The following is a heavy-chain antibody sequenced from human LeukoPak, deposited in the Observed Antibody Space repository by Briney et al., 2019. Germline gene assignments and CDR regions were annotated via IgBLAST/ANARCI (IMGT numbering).Heavy chain of an antibody. CDR2: IYSGGST. D-gene: IGHD6-13*01. J-gene: IGHJ4*02. CDR3: ARVEAAAGHFDY. V-gene: IGHV3-53*01. CDR1: GFTVSCNY. Sequence: GSLRPSCAGSGFTVSCNYMNLVRQAPGKGLEWVSVIYSGGSTYYADSVKGRFTISRDNSKNTLYLQMNSLRAEDTAVYYCARVEAAAGHFDYWGQGTLVTVSS.